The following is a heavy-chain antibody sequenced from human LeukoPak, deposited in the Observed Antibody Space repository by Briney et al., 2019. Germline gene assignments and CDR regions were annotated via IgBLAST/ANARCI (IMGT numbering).Heavy chain of an antibody. Sequence: SETLSLTCTVSGGSISSSSYYWGWIRQPPGKGLEWIGSIYYSGSTYYNPSLKSRVTISVDTSKNQFSLKLSSVTAADTAVYYCARGRAVAGHGNYYYYMDVWGKGTTVTISS. V-gene: IGHV4-39*01. CDR2: IYYSGST. CDR3: ARGRAVAGHGNYYYYMDV. CDR1: GGSISSSSYY. J-gene: IGHJ6*03. D-gene: IGHD6-19*01.